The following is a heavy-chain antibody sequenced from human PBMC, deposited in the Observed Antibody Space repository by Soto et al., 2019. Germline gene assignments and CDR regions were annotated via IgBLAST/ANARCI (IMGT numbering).Heavy chain of an antibody. D-gene: IGHD3-22*01. Sequence: QVQLVESGGGVVQPGRSLRLSCAASGFTFSGYGMHWVRQAPGKGLEWVAVIWYDGSNKYYADSVKGRFTISRDNSKNTLYLQMNSLRAEDTAVYYCARDQFYYDSSGSLYFDYWGQGTLVTVSS. CDR2: IWYDGSNK. V-gene: IGHV3-33*01. CDR1: GFTFSGYG. CDR3: ARDQFYYDSSGSLYFDY. J-gene: IGHJ4*02.